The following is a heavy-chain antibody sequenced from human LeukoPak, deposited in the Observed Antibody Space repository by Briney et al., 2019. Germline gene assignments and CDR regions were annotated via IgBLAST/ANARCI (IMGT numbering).Heavy chain of an antibody. CDR2: INPNSGGT. CDR1: GYTLTELS. J-gene: IGHJ4*02. V-gene: IGHV1-2*02. CDR3: ARAHYDFWSGYPFDY. Sequence: ASVKVSCKVSGYTLTELSMHWVRQAPGQGLEWMGWINPNSGGTNYAQKFQGRVTMTRDTSISTAYMELSRLRSDDTAVYYCARAHYDFWSGYPFDYWGQGTLVTVSS. D-gene: IGHD3-3*01.